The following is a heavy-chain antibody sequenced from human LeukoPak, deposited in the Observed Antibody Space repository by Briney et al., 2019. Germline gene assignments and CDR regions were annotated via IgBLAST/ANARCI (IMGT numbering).Heavy chain of an antibody. CDR2: IYSGGST. V-gene: IGHV3-66*01. CDR3: ARALQL. D-gene: IGHD2-2*01. J-gene: IGHJ4*02. CDR1: GFTCSSYA. Sequence: GGSLRLSCAASGFTCSSYAMNWIRQAPGKGLEWVSVIYSGGSTYYADSVKGRFTISRDNSKNTLYLQMNSLRAEDTAVYYCARALQLWGQGTLVTVSS.